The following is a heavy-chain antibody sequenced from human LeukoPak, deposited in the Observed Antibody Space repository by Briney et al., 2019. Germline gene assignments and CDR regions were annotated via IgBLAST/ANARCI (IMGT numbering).Heavy chain of an antibody. CDR3: ARSGLDY. CDR2: VSHVESNK. D-gene: IGHD6-25*01. J-gene: IGHJ4*02. V-gene: IGHV3-30*14. Sequence: GGSLRLSCAASGFSFSTYVMHWVRQAPGKGLEWVALVSHVESNKYYADSVKGRFTISRDNSKKTLYLQTNSLRPEDTAVYYCARSGLDYWGQGALVTVSS. CDR1: GFSFSTYV.